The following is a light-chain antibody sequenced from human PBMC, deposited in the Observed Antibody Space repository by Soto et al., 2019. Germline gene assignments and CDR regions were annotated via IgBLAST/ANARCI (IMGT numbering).Light chain of an antibody. CDR2: QDT. Sequence: SYELTQPPSVSVSPGQTASITCSGDKLGHKYACWYQQKPGQSPVLVVYQDTKRPSGIPERFSGSNSGNTATLTISGTQAVDEAEYYCQAWESKTAYVFGTGTKVTVL. CDR1: KLGHKY. J-gene: IGLJ1*01. CDR3: QAWESKTAYV. V-gene: IGLV3-1*01.